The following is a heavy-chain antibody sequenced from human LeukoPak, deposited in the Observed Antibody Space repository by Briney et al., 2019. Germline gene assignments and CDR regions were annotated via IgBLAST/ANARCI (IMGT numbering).Heavy chain of an antibody. CDR2: ISGSGGRP. J-gene: IGHJ6*03. D-gene: IGHD1-26*01. Sequence: PGGSLRLSCAASGFTFSSCAMSWVRQAPGKGLEWVSAISGSGGRPYYADSVKGRFTISRDNSKNTLYLQMNSLRAEDTAVYYCAKYSGNTYYYYYMDVWGKGTTVTVSS. V-gene: IGHV3-23*01. CDR1: GFTFSSCA. CDR3: AKYSGNTYYYYYMDV.